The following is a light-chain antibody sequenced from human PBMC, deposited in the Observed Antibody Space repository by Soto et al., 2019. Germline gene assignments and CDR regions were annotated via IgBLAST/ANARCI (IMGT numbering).Light chain of an antibody. CDR3: QQANSFPIT. CDR2: HAS. J-gene: IGKJ5*01. CDR1: QSISNW. V-gene: IGKV1-5*01. Sequence: DIQLTQSPSTLHASVGDRVTITCRASQSISNWLAWYHQKPGTAPKLLIYHASTLESGVPSRFSGSGSGTEFTLTISSLQPDDFATYYCQQANSFPITFGQGTRLEV.